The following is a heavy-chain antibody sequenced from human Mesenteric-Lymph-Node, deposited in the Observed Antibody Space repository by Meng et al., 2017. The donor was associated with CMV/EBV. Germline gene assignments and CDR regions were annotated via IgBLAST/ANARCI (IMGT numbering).Heavy chain of an antibody. CDR1: GGSFSGYY. Sequence: QVQVPQWGAGLLKPSETLSVTCAVDGGSFSGYYWNWIRQSPEKGLEWIGEINHSGSTTYNPSFTSRIIISVDTSTNQISLNMSSVTAADTAVYYCARGSSYDILTGYFDYWGQGALVTVSS. V-gene: IGHV4-34*01. J-gene: IGHJ4*02. D-gene: IGHD3-9*01. CDR2: INHSGST. CDR3: ARGSSYDILTGYFDY.